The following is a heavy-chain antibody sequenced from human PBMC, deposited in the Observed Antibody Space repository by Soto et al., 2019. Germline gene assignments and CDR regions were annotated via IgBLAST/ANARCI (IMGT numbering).Heavy chain of an antibody. D-gene: IGHD6-13*01. J-gene: IGHJ6*02. CDR3: ARKVDSSSWSYYYYYGMDV. CDR1: GFTFSSYA. V-gene: IGHV3-30-3*01. CDR2: ISYDGSNK. Sequence: QVQLVESGGGVVQPERSLRLSCAASGFTFSSYAMHWVRQAPGKGLEWVAVISYDGSNKYYADSVKGRFTISRDNSKNTLYLQMNSLRAEDTAVYYCARKVDSSSWSYYYYYGMDVWGQGTTVTVSS.